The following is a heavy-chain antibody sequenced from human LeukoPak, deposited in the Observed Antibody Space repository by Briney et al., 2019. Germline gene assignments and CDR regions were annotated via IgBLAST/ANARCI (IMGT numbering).Heavy chain of an antibody. CDR1: GGSFSGYY. CDR2: INHSGST. CDR3: ARGSTYYFDY. V-gene: IGHV4-34*01. J-gene: IGHJ4*02. D-gene: IGHD3-16*01. Sequence: PSETLSLTCAVYGGSFSGYYWSWIRQPPGKGLEWIGEINHSGSTNYNPSLKSRATISVDTSKNQFSLKLSSVTAADTAVYYCARGSTYYFDYWGQGTLVTVSS.